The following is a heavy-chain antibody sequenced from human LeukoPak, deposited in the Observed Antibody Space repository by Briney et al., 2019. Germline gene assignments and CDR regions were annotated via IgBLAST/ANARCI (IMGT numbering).Heavy chain of an antibody. CDR1: GFTFSSYA. CDR3: AKNGARLWFGESLYFDY. J-gene: IGHJ4*02. D-gene: IGHD3-10*01. CDR2: IGSDART. Sequence: PGGSLRLSCAASGFTFSSYAMSWVRQAPGKGLEWVAGIGSDARTSYADSVKGRFTISRDNSKNTLYLQMNSLRVEDTAVYYCAKNGARLWFGESLYFDYWGQGTLVTVSS. V-gene: IGHV3-23*01.